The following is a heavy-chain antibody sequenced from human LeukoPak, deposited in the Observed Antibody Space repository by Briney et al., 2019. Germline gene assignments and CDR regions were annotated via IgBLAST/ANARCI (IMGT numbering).Heavy chain of an antibody. J-gene: IGHJ4*02. CDR3: AKGSREWQQLGY. CDR1: GFTFSSYA. CDR2: ISGSGGST. D-gene: IGHD6-13*01. Sequence: LAGGSLRLSCAASGFTFSSYAMSWVRQAPGKGLEWVSAISGSGGSTYYADSVKGRFTISRDNSKNTLYLQMNSLRAEDTAVYYCAKGSREWQQLGYWGQGTLVTVSS. V-gene: IGHV3-23*01.